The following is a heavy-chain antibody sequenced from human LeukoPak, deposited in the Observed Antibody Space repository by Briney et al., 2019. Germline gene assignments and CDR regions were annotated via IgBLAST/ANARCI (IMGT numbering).Heavy chain of an antibody. Sequence: GGSLRLSCAASGFTLSNYDMNWVRQAPGKGLEWVSCISTGSRYIYYTDSLRGRFTISRDDAKNTLYLQMNSLRAEDTAVYYCARADCSSSTCYLRRSWFDPWGQGTLVTVSS. V-gene: IGHV3-21*06. D-gene: IGHD2-2*01. CDR2: ISTGSRYI. CDR1: GFTLSNYD. CDR3: ARADCSSSTCYLRRSWFDP. J-gene: IGHJ5*02.